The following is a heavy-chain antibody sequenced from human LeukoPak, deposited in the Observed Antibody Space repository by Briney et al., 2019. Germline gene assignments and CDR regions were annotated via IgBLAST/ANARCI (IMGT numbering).Heavy chain of an antibody. J-gene: IGHJ4*02. CDR3: ARPAGWGSLDY. V-gene: IGHV3-7*01. CDR2: IKQDGSEK. D-gene: IGHD7-27*01. Sequence: GGSLRLSCAASGFTFSNYWMSRVRQAPGKGLEWVANIKQDGSEKYYVDSVKGRFTISKDNAKNSLYLQMNSLRAEDTAVYYCARPAGWGSLDYWGQGTLVTVSS. CDR1: GFTFSNYW.